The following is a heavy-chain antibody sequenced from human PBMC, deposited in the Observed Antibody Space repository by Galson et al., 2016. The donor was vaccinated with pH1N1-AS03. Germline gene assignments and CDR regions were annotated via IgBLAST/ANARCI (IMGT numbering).Heavy chain of an antibody. CDR3: VRDDDSSGYYPDS. J-gene: IGHJ4*02. Sequence: SLRLSCAASGFTINEYGMHWVRQAPGKGLEWVAIIWNDGGTTHYADSVKGRFTISRDNSKNTLYLQINSLRAEDTAVYYCVRDDDSSGYYPDSWGRGTLVTVSS. CDR2: IWNDGGTT. V-gene: IGHV3-33*01. D-gene: IGHD3-22*01. CDR1: GFTINEYG.